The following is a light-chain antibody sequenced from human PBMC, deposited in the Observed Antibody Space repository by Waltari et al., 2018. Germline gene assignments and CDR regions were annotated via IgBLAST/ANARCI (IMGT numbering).Light chain of an antibody. CDR3: SSYAGSNNLV. CDR1: SSDVGDS. V-gene: IGLV2-8*01. J-gene: IGLJ2*01. Sequence: QSALTQPPSASGSPGQSVTIPCTGTSSDVGDSVSWYQQHPAKAPKLRISEVTKRPSGVPDRFSGSKSGNTASLTVSGLQAEDEADYYCSSYAGSNNLVFGGGTKLTVL. CDR2: EVT.